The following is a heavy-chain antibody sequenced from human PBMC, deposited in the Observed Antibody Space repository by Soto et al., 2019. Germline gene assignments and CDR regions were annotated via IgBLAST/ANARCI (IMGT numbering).Heavy chain of an antibody. V-gene: IGHV4-31*01. D-gene: IGHD2-2*01. CDR1: GGSISSGGYY. CDR2: MSYSGST. J-gene: IGHJ6*02. CDR3: ANGSTSIGMDV. Sequence: QVQLQESGPGLVKPSQTLSLTCTVSGGSISSGGYYWSWIRQHPGQGLECIGYMSYSGSTYYNPYLKSQATISVDLSTMQFSLKLSSVNAADKAVYYCANGSTSIGMDVCGQATTVPVSS.